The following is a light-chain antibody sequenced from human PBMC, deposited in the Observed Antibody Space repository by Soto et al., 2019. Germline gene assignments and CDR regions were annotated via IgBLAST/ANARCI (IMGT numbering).Light chain of an antibody. CDR2: PAS. V-gene: IGKV1-39*01. CDR1: QSISSY. CDR3: QQSYSTPPWT. Sequence: DIQMTQSPSSLSASVGDRVTITCRASQSISSYLNWYQQKPGKAPNLLIYPASSLQSGVPSRFSGSRSGTDFTLTISSLQPEDFATYDCQQSYSTPPWTFGQGTKVEIK. J-gene: IGKJ1*01.